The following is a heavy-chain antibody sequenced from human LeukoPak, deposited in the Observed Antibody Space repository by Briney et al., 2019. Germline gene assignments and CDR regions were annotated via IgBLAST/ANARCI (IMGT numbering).Heavy chain of an antibody. CDR2: IWYDGSNK. D-gene: IGHD2-21*02. CDR3: GRVYCGGNCYSPPLPDY. J-gene: IGHJ4*02. Sequence: GRSLRLSCAASGFTFSSYGMQWVRQAPGKGLDWVAGIWYDGSNKNYADFVKGRFTISRDNSKNTLFLQMDSLRAEDTAVYYCGRVYCGGNCYSPPLPDYWGQGTLVTVSA. CDR1: GFTFSSYG. V-gene: IGHV3-33*01.